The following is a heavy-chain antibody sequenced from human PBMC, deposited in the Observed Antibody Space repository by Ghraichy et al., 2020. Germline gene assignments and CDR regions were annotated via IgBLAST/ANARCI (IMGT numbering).Heavy chain of an antibody. CDR2: IYYSGSN. D-gene: IGHD2-15*01. CDR3: ARHPYCSGDSCKFYGMDV. V-gene: IGHV4-39*07. CDR1: GGSVSSSSYY. J-gene: IGHJ6*02. Sequence: SETLSLTCTVSGGSVSSSSYYWGWIRQPPGEGLEWIGTIYYSGSNYYNPSLKSRVTMSVDSSKDQFSLKLSSVTAADTAVYYCARHPYCSGDSCKFYGMDVWGQGTTVTVSS.